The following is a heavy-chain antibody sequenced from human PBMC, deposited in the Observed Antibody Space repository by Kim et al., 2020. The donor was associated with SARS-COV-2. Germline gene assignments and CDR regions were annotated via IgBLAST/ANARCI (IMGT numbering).Heavy chain of an antibody. V-gene: IGHV3-23*01. CDR1: GFTFSDYS. CDR2: ITNNGDST. D-gene: IGHD2-21*01. CDR3: AKSIPYWYFTL. Sequence: GGSLRLSCAASGFTFSDYSMTWVRQAPGQGLQWVSSITNNGDSTTYLDSVKGRFTISRDNSWNTLYLQMNGLRADDTAIYYCAKSIPYWYFTLWGRGTLVSVSS. J-gene: IGHJ2*01.